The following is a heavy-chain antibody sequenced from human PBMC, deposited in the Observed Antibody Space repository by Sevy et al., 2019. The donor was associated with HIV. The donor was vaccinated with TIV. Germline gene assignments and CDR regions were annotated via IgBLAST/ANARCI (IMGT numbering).Heavy chain of an antibody. V-gene: IGHV3-64D*06. CDR3: VKDRGDTMMDYFDY. CDR2: ISSNGGST. J-gene: IGHJ4*02. Sequence: GGSLRLSCSASGFTFSSYAMHWVRQAPGKGLEYVSAISSNGGSTYYADSVKGRFTISRDNSKNTLYLQMSRLRAEDTAVYYCVKDRGDTMMDYFDYWGQGTLVTVSS. CDR1: GFTFSSYA. D-gene: IGHD3-22*01.